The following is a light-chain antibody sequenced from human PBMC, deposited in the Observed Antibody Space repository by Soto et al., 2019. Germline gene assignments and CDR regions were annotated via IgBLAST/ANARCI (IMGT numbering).Light chain of an antibody. CDR1: SSDIGVFDR. V-gene: IGLV2-14*03. J-gene: IGLJ1*01. CDR2: GVR. CDR3: NSYTTTGTYI. Sequence: QSALTQPASVSGSPGQSITISCTGSSSDIGVFDRVSWYQQHPGKAPKLVIHGVRNRPSGISNRFSGSKSGTTASLTISGLQPGDEADYYCNSYTTTGTYIFGTGTKLTVL.